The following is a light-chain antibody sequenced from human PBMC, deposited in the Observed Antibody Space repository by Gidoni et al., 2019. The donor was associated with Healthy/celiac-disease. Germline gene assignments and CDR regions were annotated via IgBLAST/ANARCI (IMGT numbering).Light chain of an antibody. V-gene: IGKV1-33*01. Sequence: DIQMTQSPSSLSASVGDRVTITCQASQDISNYLNWYQQKPGKAPKLLIYDASNLETGVPSRFSGSGSGTDFTFTISSLKPEDIATYYCQQYDNLPVTFXGXTKVEIK. CDR3: QQYDNLPVT. CDR1: QDISNY. CDR2: DAS. J-gene: IGKJ4*01.